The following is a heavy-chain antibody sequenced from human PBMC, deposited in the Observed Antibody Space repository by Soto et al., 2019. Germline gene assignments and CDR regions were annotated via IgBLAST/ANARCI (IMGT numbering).Heavy chain of an antibody. J-gene: IGHJ4*02. CDR3: ARGRGITGTDDY. V-gene: IGHV1-8*01. CDR2: MDPNSGNT. CDR1: GYTFTSYD. Sequence: ASVKVSCKASGYTFTSYDINWVRQATGQGLEWMGWMDPNSGNTGYAQKFQGRVTMTRNTSISTAYMELSSLRSEDTAVYYCARGRGITGTDDYWGQGTLVTVS. D-gene: IGHD1-20*01.